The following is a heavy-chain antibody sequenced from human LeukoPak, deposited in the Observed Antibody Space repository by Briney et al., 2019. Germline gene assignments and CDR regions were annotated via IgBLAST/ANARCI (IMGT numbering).Heavy chain of an antibody. D-gene: IGHD4-17*01. CDR2: MSNSGENT. Sequence: PGGSLRLSCAASGFTFSSYSMQWVRQTPGKGLEWVGIMSNSGENTFYGEAVKGRFTISRDNSQNTLYLQMNSLRPEDTAVYYCAKGGDSVTRYVDYWGQGTLVTVSS. CDR1: GFTFSSYS. J-gene: IGHJ4*02. V-gene: IGHV3-30*18. CDR3: AKGGDSVTRYVDY.